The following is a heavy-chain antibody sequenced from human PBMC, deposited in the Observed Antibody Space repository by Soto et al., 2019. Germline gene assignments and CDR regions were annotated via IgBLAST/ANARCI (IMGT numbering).Heavy chain of an antibody. Sequence: SETLSLTRTVSGGSISSYYWSWIRQPAGKGLEWIGRIYTSGSTNYNPSLKSRVTMSVDTSKNQFSLKLSSVTAADTAVYYCARDWDFMVVVPAAGTYYYYGMDVWGQGTTVTVSS. CDR2: IYTSGST. CDR3: ARDWDFMVVVPAAGTYYYYGMDV. D-gene: IGHD6-13*01. CDR1: GGSISSYY. J-gene: IGHJ6*02. V-gene: IGHV4-4*07.